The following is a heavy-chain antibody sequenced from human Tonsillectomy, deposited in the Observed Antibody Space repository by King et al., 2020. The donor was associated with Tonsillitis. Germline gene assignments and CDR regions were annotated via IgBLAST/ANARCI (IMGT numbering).Heavy chain of an antibody. CDR2: IIPIFGTA. D-gene: IGHD3-22*01. CDR3: ARDRWPYYYDSSGYYQSFDY. V-gene: IGHV1-69*12. Sequence: QLVQSGAEVKKPGSSVKVSCKASGGTFSSHAISWVRQAPGQGLEWMGGIIPIFGTANYAQKFQGRVTSTADESTSTAYMGLSSLRPEDTAVYYCARDRWPYYYDSSGYYQSFDYWGQGTLVTVSS. CDR1: GGTFSSHA. J-gene: IGHJ4*02.